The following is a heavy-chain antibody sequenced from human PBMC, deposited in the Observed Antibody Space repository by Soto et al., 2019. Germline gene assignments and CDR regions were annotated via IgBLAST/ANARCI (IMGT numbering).Heavy chain of an antibody. CDR2: IFYTSSK. D-gene: IGHD2-8*01. CDR1: NYSINSGFF. CDR3: ARDSNGLDP. V-gene: IGHV4-38-2*02. Sequence: SETLSLTCSGSNYSINSGFFWGWSRQTRGEALDGIGSIFYTSSKYYTPSLKSRVAMTEDTSRNRLSLTLTSLTAADTAIYYCARDSNGLDPWGQGTLVTVSS. J-gene: IGHJ5*02.